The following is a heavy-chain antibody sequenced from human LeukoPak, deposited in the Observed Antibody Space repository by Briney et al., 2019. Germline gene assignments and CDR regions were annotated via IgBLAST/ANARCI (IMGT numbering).Heavy chain of an antibody. D-gene: IGHD3-10*01. V-gene: IGHV3-66*01. CDR2: IYSGGST. CDR3: ARDFSGY. Sequence: PGGSLRLSCVVSGATVNSNYMSWVRQAPGKGLEWVSVIYSGGSTYYADSVKGRFTISRDISKNNLYLQMNDLRAEDTAAYYCARDFSGYWGQGTLVTVSS. J-gene: IGHJ4*01. CDR1: GATVNSNY.